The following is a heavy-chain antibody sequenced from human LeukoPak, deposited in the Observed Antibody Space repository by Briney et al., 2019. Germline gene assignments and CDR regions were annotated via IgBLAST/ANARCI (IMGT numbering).Heavy chain of an antibody. CDR3: ARGSYDFPWFDP. Sequence: ASVKVSCKASGYTFTGYYMHWVRQAPGQGLEWMGWMNPNSGNTGYAQKFQGRVTMTRNTSISTAYMEPSSLRSEDTAVYYCARGSYDFPWFDPWGQGTLVTVSS. V-gene: IGHV1-8*02. J-gene: IGHJ5*02. CDR2: MNPNSGNT. CDR1: GYTFTGYY. D-gene: IGHD3-3*01.